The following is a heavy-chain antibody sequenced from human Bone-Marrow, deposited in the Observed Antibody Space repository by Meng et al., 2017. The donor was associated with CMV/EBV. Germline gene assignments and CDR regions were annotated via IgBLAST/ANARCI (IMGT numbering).Heavy chain of an antibody. Sequence: SETLSLTCTVSGGSISSSTYYWGWIRQPPGMGLEWVGSIYYSGTTYYNPSLKSRIIISVDTSKSQFSLRLSTVTTSDTAVAVYYCARGNTYYGLFDHWGQGARVTVSS. D-gene: IGHD4-17*01. CDR3: ARGNTYYGLFDH. CDR1: GGSISSSTYY. CDR2: IYYSGTT. J-gene: IGHJ4*02. V-gene: IGHV4-39*01.